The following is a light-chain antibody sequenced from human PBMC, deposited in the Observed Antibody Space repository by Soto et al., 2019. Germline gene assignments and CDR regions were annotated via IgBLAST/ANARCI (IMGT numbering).Light chain of an antibody. CDR3: MQGTQWPRGT. CDR2: KVS. J-gene: IGKJ5*01. V-gene: IGKV2-30*01. Sequence: DVLMTQSPLSLPVTLGQPASISCRSSQSLVYSDGHTYLNWFQQRPGQSPRRLIYKVSNRDSGVQDRFGGSGSGTDFTLKISRVEAEDVVVNSCMQGTQWPRGTFGQGTRLEIK. CDR1: QSLVYSDGHTY.